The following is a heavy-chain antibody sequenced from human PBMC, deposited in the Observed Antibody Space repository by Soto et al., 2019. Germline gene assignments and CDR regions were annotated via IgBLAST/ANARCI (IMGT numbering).Heavy chain of an antibody. CDR3: AKDAMDVVVIPAAIPVGDYYHYMDV. CDR2: ITWNSGNI. CDR1: GFTFDDYA. Sequence: EVQLVESGGGLVQPGRSLRLSCAASGFTFDDYAMHWVRQAPGKGLEWVSGITWNSGNIDYADSVRGRFTISRDNAKNSLYLLVTCLRVEDTALYYCAKDAMDVVVIPAAIPVGDYYHYMDVWGKGTTVTVSS. D-gene: IGHD2-2*03. V-gene: IGHV3-9*01. J-gene: IGHJ6*03.